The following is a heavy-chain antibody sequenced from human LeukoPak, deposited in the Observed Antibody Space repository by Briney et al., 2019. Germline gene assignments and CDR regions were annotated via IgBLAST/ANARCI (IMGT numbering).Heavy chain of an antibody. J-gene: IGHJ4*02. CDR1: GITFSSYS. V-gene: IGHV3-21*04. D-gene: IGHD4/OR15-4a*01. CDR3: ARRAGAYSHPYDY. CDR2: ISSRSTYV. Sequence: GGSLRLSCAASGITFSSYSMRWVRLAPGKGLECVSSISSRSTYVSYADSVRGRFTISRDNAKKSLYLQMNSLRAEDTAVYYCARRAGAYSHPYDYWGQGTLVTVSS.